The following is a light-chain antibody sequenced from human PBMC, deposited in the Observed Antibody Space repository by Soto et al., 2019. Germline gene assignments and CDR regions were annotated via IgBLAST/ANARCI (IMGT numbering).Light chain of an antibody. J-gene: IGKJ1*01. V-gene: IGKV1-5*03. CDR3: QQYGSSPPVT. Sequence: DIQMTQSPSTLSGTVGDRVTITCRASQTIRSWLAWYQQKPGKAPKLLSYKASTLKSGVPSRFSGSGSGTDFTLTISRLEPEDFAVYYCQQYGSSPPVTFGQGTKVDI. CDR2: KAS. CDR1: QTIRSW.